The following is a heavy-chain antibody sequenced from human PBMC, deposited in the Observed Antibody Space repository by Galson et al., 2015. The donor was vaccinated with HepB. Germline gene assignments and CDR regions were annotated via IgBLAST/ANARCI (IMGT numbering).Heavy chain of an antibody. V-gene: IGHV3-74*01. CDR3: ARVGDGWELPVDY. D-gene: IGHD2-15*01. J-gene: IGHJ4*02. Sequence: SLRLSCAASGFTFSTYWMHWVRQAPGKGLVWVSRIKGDGSGATYADSVKGRFTISRDNAKNTLYLQMNSLRAEDTAVYYCARVGDGWELPVDYWGQGTLGTVSS. CDR1: GFTFSTYW. CDR2: IKGDGSGA.